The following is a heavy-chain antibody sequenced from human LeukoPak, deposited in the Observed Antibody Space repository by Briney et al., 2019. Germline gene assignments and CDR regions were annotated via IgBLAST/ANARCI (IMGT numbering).Heavy chain of an antibody. J-gene: IGHJ6*04. Sequence: GGPLRLSCAASGFTFSSYAMSWVRQAPGKGLEWVSAISGSGGSTYYADSVKGRLTISRDNSKNTLYLQMNSLRAEDTAVYYCAKGGRGFGELVYYYYGMDVWGKGTTVTVSS. D-gene: IGHD3-10*01. CDR3: AKGGRGFGELVYYYYGMDV. V-gene: IGHV3-23*01. CDR1: GFTFSSYA. CDR2: ISGSGGST.